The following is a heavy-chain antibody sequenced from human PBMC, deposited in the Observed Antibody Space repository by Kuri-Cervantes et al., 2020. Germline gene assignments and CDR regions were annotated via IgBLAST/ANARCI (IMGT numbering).Heavy chain of an antibody. J-gene: IGHJ6*02. V-gene: IGHV3-48*01. CDR1: GFTFSSYS. CDR2: ISIGSSTT. CDR3: AREGPGTYYDFWSGYYTRRYGMDV. Sequence: GESLKISCAAPGFTFSSYSLDWVRQAPGKGLEWVSYISIGSSTTRYADSVKGRFTISRDNAKNSLYLQMDSLRAEDTAVYYCAREGPGTYYDFWSGYYTRRYGMDVWGQGTTVTVSS. D-gene: IGHD3-3*01.